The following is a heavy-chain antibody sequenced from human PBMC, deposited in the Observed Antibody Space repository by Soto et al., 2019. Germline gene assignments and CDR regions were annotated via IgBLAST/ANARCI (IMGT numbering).Heavy chain of an antibody. D-gene: IGHD2-15*01. Sequence: PGGSLRLSCAASGFTFSSYAMHWVRQAPGKGLEWVAVISYDGSNKYYADSVKGRSTISRDNSKNTLYLQMNSLRAEDTAVYYCAREGCSGGSCYWHDAFDIWGQGTMVTVSS. CDR2: ISYDGSNK. CDR1: GFTFSSYA. CDR3: AREGCSGGSCYWHDAFDI. J-gene: IGHJ3*02. V-gene: IGHV3-30-3*01.